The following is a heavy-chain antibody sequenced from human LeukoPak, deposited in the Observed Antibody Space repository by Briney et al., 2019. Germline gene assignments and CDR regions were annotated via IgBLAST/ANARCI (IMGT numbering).Heavy chain of an antibody. CDR2: INHSGST. CDR3: ARGSIYSYGIDY. D-gene: IGHD5-18*01. Sequence: TSETLSLTCTVSGGSISSSSYYWSWIRQPPGKGLEWIGEINHSGSTNYNPSLKSRVTISVDTSKNQFSLKLSSVTAADTAVYYCARGSIYSYGIDYWGQGTLVTVSS. V-gene: IGHV4-39*07. CDR1: GGSISSSSYY. J-gene: IGHJ4*02.